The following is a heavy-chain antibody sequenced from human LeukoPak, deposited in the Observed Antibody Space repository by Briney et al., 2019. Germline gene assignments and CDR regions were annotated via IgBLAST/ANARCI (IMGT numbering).Heavy chain of an antibody. CDR1: GGSISSYY. CDR2: IYYSGST. CDR3: ASLSIQLDTFDI. D-gene: IGHD5-18*01. Sequence: SETLSLTCTVSGGSISSYYWSWIRQPPGKGLEWIGYIYYSGSTTYNPSLKSRVTISVDTSKNQFSLKLSSVTAADTAVYYCASLSIQLDTFDIWGQGILVTVSS. J-gene: IGHJ3*02. V-gene: IGHV4-59*01.